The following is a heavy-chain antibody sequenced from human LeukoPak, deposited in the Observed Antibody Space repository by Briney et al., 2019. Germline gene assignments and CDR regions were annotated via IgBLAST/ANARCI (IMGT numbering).Heavy chain of an antibody. V-gene: IGHV1-2*02. CDR2: ISPNSGGT. J-gene: IGHJ5*02. CDR3: ARGDCSTISCPFDP. CDR1: GYTFTGYY. D-gene: IGHD2-2*01. Sequence: ASVKVSCKASGYTFTGYYIHWVRQAPGQGLEWMGWISPNSGGTKYAQNFQGRVTITRDTSISTAYMELNRLRSEDPAVYCCARGDCSTISCPFDPWGQGTLVTVSS.